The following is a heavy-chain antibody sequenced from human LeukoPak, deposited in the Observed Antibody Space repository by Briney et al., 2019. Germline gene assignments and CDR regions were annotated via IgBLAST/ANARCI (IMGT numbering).Heavy chain of an antibody. CDR3: ARDPELSSPFDY. J-gene: IGHJ4*02. Sequence: GGPLRLPCRALEFTFRNNWMSWGRQAPGKGLDGVSAFSGSGGSTYYADSVKGRFTISRDNAKNTLYRQITSLRAEDTAVYYCARDPELSSPFDYWGQGTLVTVSS. CDR1: EFTFRNNW. CDR2: FSGSGGST. D-gene: IGHD3-16*02. V-gene: IGHV3-23*01.